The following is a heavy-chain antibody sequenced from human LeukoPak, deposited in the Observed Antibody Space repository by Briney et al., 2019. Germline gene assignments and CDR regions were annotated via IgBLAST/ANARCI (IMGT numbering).Heavy chain of an antibody. V-gene: IGHV4-39*07. CDR2: IYYSGST. D-gene: IGHD3-22*01. J-gene: IGHJ4*02. CDR1: GGSISSSSYY. CDR3: ARAFEGSSGYPDFDY. Sequence: PSETLSLTCTVSGGSISSSSYYWGWIRQPPGKGLEWIGSIYYSGSTYYNPSLKSRVTISVDTSKNQFSLKLSSVTAADTAVYYCARAFEGSSGYPDFDYWGQGTLVTVSS.